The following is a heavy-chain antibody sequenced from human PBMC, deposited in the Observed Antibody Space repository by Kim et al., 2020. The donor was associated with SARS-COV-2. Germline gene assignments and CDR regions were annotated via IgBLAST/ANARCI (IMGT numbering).Heavy chain of an antibody. V-gene: IGHV4-61*01. D-gene: IGHD3-16*01. CDR1: GGSVSSGSYY. J-gene: IGHJ4*02. CDR3: AWGRAGLQGTSFDY. CDR2: IYYSGST. Sequence: SETLSLTCTVSGGSVSSGSYYWSWIRQPPGKGLEWIGYIYYSGSTNYNPSLKSRVTISVDTSKNQFSLKLSSVTAADTAVYYCAWGRAGLQGTSFDYWGQGTLVTVSS.